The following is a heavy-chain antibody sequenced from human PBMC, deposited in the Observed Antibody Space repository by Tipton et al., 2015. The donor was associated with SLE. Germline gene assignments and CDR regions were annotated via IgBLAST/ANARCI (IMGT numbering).Heavy chain of an antibody. CDR1: GFTFSSYE. D-gene: IGHD3-16*01. Sequence: SLRLSCAASGFTFSSYEMNWVRQAPGKGLEWVSYISSSGRTIHYADSVKGRLTISRDNAKNSLYLQMQSLRVEDTAVYYCARDGVEETGSDYWGQGTLVTVSS. V-gene: IGHV3-48*03. CDR3: ARDGVEETGSDY. J-gene: IGHJ4*02. CDR2: ISSSGRTI.